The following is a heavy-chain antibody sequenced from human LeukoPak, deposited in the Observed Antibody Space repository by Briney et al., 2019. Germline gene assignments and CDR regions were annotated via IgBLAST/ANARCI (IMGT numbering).Heavy chain of an antibody. Sequence: ASVKVSCKASGYTFTDYYIHWVRQAPGQGLEWMGRINPNSGGTNYTQKFQGRVTMTRDTSISTAYMELRRLRSDDTAVYYCARDFERPDYWGQGTLVTVSS. CDR1: GYTFTDYY. CDR2: INPNSGGT. CDR3: ARDFERPDY. J-gene: IGHJ4*02. V-gene: IGHV1-2*06.